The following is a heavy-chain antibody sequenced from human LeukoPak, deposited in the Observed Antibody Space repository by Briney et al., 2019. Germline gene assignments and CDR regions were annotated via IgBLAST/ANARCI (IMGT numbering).Heavy chain of an antibody. CDR2: IYYTGST. CDR3: ARDAEISLTGWDNWFDP. D-gene: IGHD7-27*01. V-gene: IGHV4-31*03. CDR1: GASISSGGYS. Sequence: SQTLSLTCTVSGASISSGGYSWSWVRQHPGKGLEWIGCIYYTGSTYYNPSLERRVTISVATSKNQFSLKVSSVTAADTAVYFCARDAEISLTGWDNWFDPWGQGTLVTVSS. J-gene: IGHJ5*02.